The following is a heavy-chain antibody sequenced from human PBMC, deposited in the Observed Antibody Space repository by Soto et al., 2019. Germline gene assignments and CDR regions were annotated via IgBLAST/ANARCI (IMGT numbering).Heavy chain of an antibody. CDR3: ARAQSPTESDF. V-gene: IGHV1-18*01. J-gene: IGHJ4*02. CDR2: LKTYNGNT. CDR1: GYTFTNYG. Sequence: QIQLVQSEGEVKKPGASVKCSFKTSGYTFTNYGVTWVRQAPGQGLGWMGWLKTYNGNTKYAQRYQGRATMTPETSASTAYVELXXLRSDDTAVYYCARAQSPTESDFWGQGTLVTVSS. D-gene: IGHD4-4*01.